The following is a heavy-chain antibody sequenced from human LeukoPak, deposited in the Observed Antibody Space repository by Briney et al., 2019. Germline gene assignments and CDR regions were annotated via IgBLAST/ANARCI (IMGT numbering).Heavy chain of an antibody. V-gene: IGHV3-20*04. J-gene: IGHJ4*02. D-gene: IGHD5-18*01. CDR3: ARDPRGSSYGTGDF. Sequence: GGSLRLSCVASGFSFRDYGMSWVRQAPGRGLEWVSGISWNGGDTGYADSVKGRFTISRDNAKNSLHLQMNSLRAEDTAPYYCARDPRGSSYGTGDFWGQGTLVSVSS. CDR2: ISWNGGDT. CDR1: GFSFRDYG.